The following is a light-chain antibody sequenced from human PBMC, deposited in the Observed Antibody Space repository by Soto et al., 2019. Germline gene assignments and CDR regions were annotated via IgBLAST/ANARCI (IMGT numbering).Light chain of an antibody. CDR2: DAS. CDR3: QQRSNCPRT. CDR1: QSVSSY. Sequence: IVLTQSPATLSLSPGERATLSCRASQSVSSYLAWYQQKPGQAPRLLIYDASNMATGIPARFSGSGSGTDFTLTISSLEPEDFAVYYWQQRSNCPRTFGQGTKVEIK. J-gene: IGKJ1*01. V-gene: IGKV3-11*01.